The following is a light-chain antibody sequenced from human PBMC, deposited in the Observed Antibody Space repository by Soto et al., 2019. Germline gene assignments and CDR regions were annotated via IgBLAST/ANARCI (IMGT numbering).Light chain of an antibody. V-gene: IGKV3-20*01. CDR2: GAS. J-gene: IGKJ1*01. CDR3: QQYYSSPWM. CDR1: QSISSAY. Sequence: VLTQSPGTLSLSPGERATLSCRASQSISSAYLAWYQQKPGQTPRLLIYGASDRAAGIPDRFSGSGSGTDFTLTISRLEPEDFAVYYCQQYYSSPWMFGQGTKVDIK.